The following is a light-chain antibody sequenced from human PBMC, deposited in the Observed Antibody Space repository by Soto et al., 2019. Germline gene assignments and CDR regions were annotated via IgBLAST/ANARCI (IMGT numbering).Light chain of an antibody. CDR2: GAS. V-gene: IGKV3-20*01. Sequence: IVLTQSPDTLSLSQGERVTLSCRASQSVRSERLAWYQQKPGQAPRLLIYGASNRATGIPDRFSGSGSGTDFTLTISRLEPEDFAVYYCQQYGSSGTFGQGANVDIK. CDR1: QSVRSER. J-gene: IGKJ1*01. CDR3: QQYGSSGT.